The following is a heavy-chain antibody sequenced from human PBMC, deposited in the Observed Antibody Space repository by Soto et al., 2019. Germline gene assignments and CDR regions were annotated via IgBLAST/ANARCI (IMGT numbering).Heavy chain of an antibody. CDR3: ARNSYSRGWYDYYYYYGMDV. D-gene: IGHD6-19*01. V-gene: IGHV3-21*01. J-gene: IGHJ6*02. Sequence: GSLRLSCAASGFTFSSYSMNWVRQAPGKGLEWVSSISSSSSYIYYADSVKGRFTISRDNAKNSLYLQMNSLRAEDTAVYYCARNSYSRGWYDYYYYYGMDVWGQETTDTVSS. CDR2: ISSSSSYI. CDR1: GFTFSSYS.